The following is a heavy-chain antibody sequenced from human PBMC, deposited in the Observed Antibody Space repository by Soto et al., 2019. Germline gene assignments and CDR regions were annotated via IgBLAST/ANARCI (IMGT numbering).Heavy chain of an antibody. CDR1: GYTFTSYG. Sequence: ASVKVSCKASGYTFTSYGISRVRQAPGQGLEWMGWISAYNGNTNYAQKLQGRVTMTTDTSTSTAYMELRSLRSGDTAVYYCARAVVITYYYYYGMDVWGQGTTVTVSS. J-gene: IGHJ6*02. CDR2: ISAYNGNT. CDR3: ARAVVITYYYYYGMDV. V-gene: IGHV1-18*01. D-gene: IGHD3-22*01.